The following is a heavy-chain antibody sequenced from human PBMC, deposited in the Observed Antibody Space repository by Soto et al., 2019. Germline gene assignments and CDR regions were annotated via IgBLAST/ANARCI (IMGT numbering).Heavy chain of an antibody. D-gene: IGHD3-3*01. CDR2: FDPEDGET. CDR1: GYTLTELS. CDR3: ATAPLRFLEWLIWTSPFDY. Sequence: GASVKVSCKVSGYTLTELSMHWVRQAPGKGLEWMGGFDPEDGETIYAQKFQGRVTMTEDTCTDTAYMELSSLRSEDTAVCYCATAPLRFLEWLIWTSPFDYWGQGTQVTVSS. V-gene: IGHV1-24*01. J-gene: IGHJ4*02.